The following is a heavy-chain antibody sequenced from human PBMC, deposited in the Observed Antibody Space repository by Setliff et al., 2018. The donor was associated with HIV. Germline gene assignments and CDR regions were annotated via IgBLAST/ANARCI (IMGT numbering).Heavy chain of an antibody. Sequence: PGESLKISCTASGFTFGDFAVTWVRQAPGKGLEWVGFIRSKAYGGTTDYAASVKGRFTISRDDSKSIGYLQMNSLKTEDTAVYYCTSSGANYYNRSVYPGYWGQGTLVTVSS. V-gene: IGHV3-49*04. CDR2: IRSKAYGGTT. CDR1: GFTFGDFA. J-gene: IGHJ4*02. CDR3: TSSGANYYNRSVYPGY. D-gene: IGHD3-22*01.